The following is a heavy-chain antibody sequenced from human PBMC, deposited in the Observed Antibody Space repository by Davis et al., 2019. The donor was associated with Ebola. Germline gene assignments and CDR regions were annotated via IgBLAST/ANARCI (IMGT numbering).Heavy chain of an antibody. V-gene: IGHV5-51*01. D-gene: IGHD2-15*01. CDR3: ARIGYCSGGSCYSGLYYYMDV. CDR1: GYSFTSYW. J-gene: IGHJ6*03. CDR2: IYPGDSDT. Sequence: GESLKISCKGSGYSFTSYWIGWVRQMPGKGLEWMGIIYPGDSDTRYSPSFQGQVTISADKSISTAYLQWSSLKASDTAMYYCARIGYCSGGSCYSGLYYYMDVWGKGTTVTVSS.